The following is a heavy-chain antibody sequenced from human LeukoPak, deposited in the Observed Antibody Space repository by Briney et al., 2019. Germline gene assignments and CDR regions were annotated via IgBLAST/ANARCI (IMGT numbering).Heavy chain of an antibody. Sequence: GGSLRLSCAASGFTFSSYGMHWVRQAPGKGLEWVAFIRYDGSNKYYADSVKGRFTISRDNSKNTLNLHMNSLRAEDTAVYYCAKDPTHYRVWDYYETIGLSYWGQGTLVTVSS. CDR2: IRYDGSNK. D-gene: IGHD3-22*01. CDR3: AKDPTHYRVWDYYETIGLSY. CDR1: GFTFSSYG. J-gene: IGHJ4*02. V-gene: IGHV3-30*02.